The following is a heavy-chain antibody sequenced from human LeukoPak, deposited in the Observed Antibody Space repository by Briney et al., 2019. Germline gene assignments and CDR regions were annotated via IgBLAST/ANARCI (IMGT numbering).Heavy chain of an antibody. Sequence: GGSLRLSCAASGFTFSSYGMHWVRQAPGKGLEWVAFIRYDGSNKYYADSVKGRFTISRDNAKNSLYLQMNSLRAEDTALYYCAKGYRKGRWLPLDYWGQGTLVTVSS. D-gene: IGHD5-24*01. CDR3: AKGYRKGRWLPLDY. CDR1: GFTFSSYG. J-gene: IGHJ4*02. CDR2: IRYDGSNK. V-gene: IGHV3-30*02.